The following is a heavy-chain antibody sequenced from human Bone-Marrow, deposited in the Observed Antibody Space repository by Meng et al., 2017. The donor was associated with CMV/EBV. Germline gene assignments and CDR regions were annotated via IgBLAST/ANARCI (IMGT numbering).Heavy chain of an antibody. D-gene: IGHD5-18*01. Sequence: GESLKISCAASGFSFDSYSMNWVRQAPGKGLEWLSSISMSGNYIYYADSVKGRFTISKDSGKNSLYLQMNSLRAEDTAVYYCARRRVDTAMLGVDYWGQGTLVTVSS. V-gene: IGHV3-21*01. J-gene: IGHJ4*02. CDR3: ARRRVDTAMLGVDY. CDR2: ISMSGNYI. CDR1: GFSFDSYS.